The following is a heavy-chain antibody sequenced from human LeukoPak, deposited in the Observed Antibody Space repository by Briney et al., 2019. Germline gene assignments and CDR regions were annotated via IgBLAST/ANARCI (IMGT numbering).Heavy chain of an antibody. J-gene: IGHJ4*02. V-gene: IGHV3-7*01. CDR2: IKHDGSEK. CDR3: ARDFGSSWNY. CDR1: GFTFSIHW. D-gene: IGHD6-13*01. Sequence: GSLRLSCAASGFTFSIHWMTWVRQAPGKGLEWVANIKHDGSEKYYVDSVKGRFTISRDNAKNSLYLQMNSLRAEDTAVYYCARDFGSSWNYWGQGTLVTVSS.